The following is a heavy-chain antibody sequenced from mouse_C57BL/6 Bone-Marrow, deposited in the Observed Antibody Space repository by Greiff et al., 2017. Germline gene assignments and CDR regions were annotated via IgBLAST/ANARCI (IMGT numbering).Heavy chain of an antibody. J-gene: IGHJ3*01. CDR1: GYTFTSYW. V-gene: IGHV1-55*01. D-gene: IGHD1-1*01. CDR2: IYPGSGST. Sequence: QVQLKQPGAELVKPGASVKMSCKASGYTFTSYWITWVKQRPGQGLEWIGDIYPGSGSTNYNEKFKSKATLTVDTSSSTAYMQLSSLTSEDSAVYYCARSGYGSSYVGAYWGQGTLVTVSA. CDR3: ARSGYGSSYVGAY.